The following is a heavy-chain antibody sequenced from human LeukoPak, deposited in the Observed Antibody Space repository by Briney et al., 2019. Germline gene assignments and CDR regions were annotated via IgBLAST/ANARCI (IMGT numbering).Heavy chain of an antibody. J-gene: IGHJ4*02. CDR2: ISGSSGII. D-gene: IGHD1-26*01. CDR3: VKDSPPRYSGSPPAY. V-gene: IGHV3-48*04. CDR1: GFTFNTYT. Sequence: GGSLRLSCAASGFTFNTYTMNWVRQAPGKGLEWVSYISGSSGIIDYADSVKGRFTISRDNAKNSLYVQMNSLRADDTAVYYCVKDSPPRYSGSPPAYWGQGTLVTVSS.